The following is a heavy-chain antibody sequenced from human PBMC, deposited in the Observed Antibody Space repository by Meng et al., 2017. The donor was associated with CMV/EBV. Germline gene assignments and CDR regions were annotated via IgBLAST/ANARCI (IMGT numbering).Heavy chain of an antibody. J-gene: IGHJ4*02. CDR3: AKIPAARFDY. CDR1: GFTFSSYG. Sequence: RVESGGGWVPPGGSLRLSVAASGFTFSSYGMQWVRQAPGKGLEWVAFIRYDGSNKYYADSVKGRFTISRDNSKNTLYLQMNSLRAEDTAVYYCAKIPAARFDYWGQGTLVTVSS. CDR2: IRYDGSNK. D-gene: IGHD2-2*01. V-gene: IGHV3-30*02.